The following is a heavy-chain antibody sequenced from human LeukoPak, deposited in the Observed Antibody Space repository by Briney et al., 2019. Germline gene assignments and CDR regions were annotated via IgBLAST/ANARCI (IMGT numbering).Heavy chain of an antibody. CDR3: ARGGESYGSGSPPFDY. CDR1: GGSISNYY. CDR2: IYTSGST. Sequence: SETLSLTCTVSGGSISNYYWSWIRQPAGKGLEWIGRIYTSGSTNYNPSLKSRVTMSVDTSKNQFSLKLSSVTAADTAVYYCARGGESYGSGSPPFDYWGQGTLVTVSS. J-gene: IGHJ4*02. V-gene: IGHV4-4*07. D-gene: IGHD3-10*01.